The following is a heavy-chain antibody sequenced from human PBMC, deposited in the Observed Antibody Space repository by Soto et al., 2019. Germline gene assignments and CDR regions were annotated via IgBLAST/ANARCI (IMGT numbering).Heavy chain of an antibody. J-gene: IGHJ5*02. V-gene: IGHV3-23*01. Sequence: XGSLILSCAASGFTFSNYAMGWVRQAPGKGLEWVSGISGSGGSTYYADSVKGRFTISRDNSRNTLYLKMNSVRDDDTAVYYCAKAMEQWLVPRHWFDPWGQGTLVTVA. CDR2: ISGSGGST. CDR3: AKAMEQWLVPRHWFDP. D-gene: IGHD6-19*01. CDR1: GFTFSNYA.